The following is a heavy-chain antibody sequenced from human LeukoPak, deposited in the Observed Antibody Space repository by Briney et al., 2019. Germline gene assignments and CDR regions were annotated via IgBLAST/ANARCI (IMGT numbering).Heavy chain of an antibody. CDR3: AKDLYGDNIYYFDY. D-gene: IGHD4-17*01. V-gene: IGHV3-23*01. J-gene: IGHJ4*02. CDR1: GFTFSSYA. CDR2: ISLSASST. Sequence: GGSLTLSCAASGFTFSSYAMSWVRQAPGKGLEWVSAISLSASSTYYADSVKGRFTISRDNSKNTLYLQMNSLRVEDTAFYYCAKDLYGDNIYYFDYWGQGSLVTVSS.